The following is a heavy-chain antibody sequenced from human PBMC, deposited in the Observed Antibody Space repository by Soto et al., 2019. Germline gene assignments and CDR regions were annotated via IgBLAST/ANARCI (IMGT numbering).Heavy chain of an antibody. Sequence: QVQLVQSGAEVKKPGASVKVSCKASGYTFTSYGISWVRQAPGQGLEWMGWISAYNGNTNYAQKLQGRVTMTTDTSTSTADRELGSRESDGTAVYNCARPSRAVAGKLGFRPRPDYYYYYGMDVWGQGTTVTVAS. V-gene: IGHV1-18*01. D-gene: IGHD6-19*01. J-gene: IGHJ6*02. CDR3: ARPSRAVAGKLGFRPRPDYYYYYGMDV. CDR1: GYTFTSYG. CDR2: ISAYNGNT.